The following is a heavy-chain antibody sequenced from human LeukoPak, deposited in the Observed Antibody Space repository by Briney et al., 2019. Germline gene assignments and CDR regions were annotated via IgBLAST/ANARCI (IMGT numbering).Heavy chain of an antibody. Sequence: GGSLRLSCAASGFTFSSYAMSWVRQAPGKGLERVAFIRYDGSNKYYADSVKGRFTISRDNSKNTLYLQMNSLRAEDTAVYYCARDSGDSSGYYQLGFDYWGQGTLVTVSS. J-gene: IGHJ4*02. CDR1: GFTFSSYA. D-gene: IGHD3-22*01. CDR3: ARDSGDSSGYYQLGFDY. CDR2: IRYDGSNK. V-gene: IGHV3-30*02.